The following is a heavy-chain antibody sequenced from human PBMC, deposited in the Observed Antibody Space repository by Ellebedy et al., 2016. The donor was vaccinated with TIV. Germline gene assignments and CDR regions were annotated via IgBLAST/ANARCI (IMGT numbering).Heavy chain of an antibody. D-gene: IGHD1-26*01. CDR2: MFPGDSFV. Sequence: PGGSLRLSCKGSGFSFSSYWIGWVRQMPGKGLEWMGIMFPGDSFVEYSPSFQGQVTFSADKSINTAYLEWSSLKASDTAKYYCGRRYSGQIDYWGQGTLVTVSS. CDR3: GRRYSGQIDY. V-gene: IGHV5-51*01. CDR1: GFSFSSYW. J-gene: IGHJ4*02.